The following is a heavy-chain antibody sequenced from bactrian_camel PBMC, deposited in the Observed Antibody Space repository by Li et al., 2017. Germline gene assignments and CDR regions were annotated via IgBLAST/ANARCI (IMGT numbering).Heavy chain of an antibody. CDR1: GYSNNEYC. J-gene: IGHJ6*01. V-gene: IGHV3S26*01. D-gene: IGHD2*01. CDR3: ARFRFARGGVCGPREEGFGY. Sequence: HVQLVESGGGSVQAGGSLRLSCVVSGYSNNEYCMAWFRQAPGKEREGIASIDAIGSRSYVDSVKGRFTISRDNAKNSLYLQMNNLKPEDTHLYICARFRFARGGVCGPREEGFGYWGRGTQVTVS. CDR2: IDAIGSR.